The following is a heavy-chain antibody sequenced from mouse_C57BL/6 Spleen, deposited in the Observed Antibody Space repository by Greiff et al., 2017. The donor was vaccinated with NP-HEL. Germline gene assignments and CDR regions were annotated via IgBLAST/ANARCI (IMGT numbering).Heavy chain of an antibody. Sequence: VQLKESGPELVKPGASVKIPCKASGYTFTDYNMDWVKQSHGKSLEWIGDINPNNGGTIYNQKFKGKATLTVDKSSSTAYMELRSLTSEDTAVYYCARYDDYDDYFDVWGTGTTVTVSS. CDR2: INPNNGGT. V-gene: IGHV1-18*01. CDR1: GYTFTDYN. CDR3: ARYDDYDDYFDV. D-gene: IGHD2-4*01. J-gene: IGHJ1*03.